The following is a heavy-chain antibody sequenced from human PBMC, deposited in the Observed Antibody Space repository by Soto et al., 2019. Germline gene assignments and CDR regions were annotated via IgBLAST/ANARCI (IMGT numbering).Heavy chain of an antibody. CDR3: ARGPYNWNTLYYYAMDV. CDR2: TYYRSKWYN. CDR1: GDSVSSNSAP. V-gene: IGHV6-1*01. J-gene: IGHJ6*02. D-gene: IGHD1-20*01. Sequence: SRTISLTCAISGDSVSSNSAPWNWIRQSPSRGLEWLGRTYYRSKWYNDYAVSVKSRITINPDTSKNQFSLQLNSVTPEDTAVYYCARGPYNWNTLYYYAMDVWGPGTSVTGS.